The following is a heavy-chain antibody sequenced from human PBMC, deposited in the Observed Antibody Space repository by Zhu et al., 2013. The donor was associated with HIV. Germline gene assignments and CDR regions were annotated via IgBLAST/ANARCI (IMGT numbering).Heavy chain of an antibody. D-gene: IGHD6-6*01. J-gene: IGHJ4*02. CDR3: ARDEDSSSSGFDF. Sequence: SVKVSCKASGYTFTAYYIHWVRQAPGQGLEWMAIINPIDGNTRYAPKFQGRVSMTRDTSTNTVYMELSSLRSDDTAVYYCARDEDSSSSGFDFWGQGTLVTVSS. CDR1: GYTFTAYY. CDR2: INPIDGNT. V-gene: IGHV1-46*01.